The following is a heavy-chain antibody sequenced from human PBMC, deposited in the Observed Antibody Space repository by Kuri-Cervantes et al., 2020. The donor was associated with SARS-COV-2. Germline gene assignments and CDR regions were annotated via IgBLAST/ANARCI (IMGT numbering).Heavy chain of an antibody. V-gene: IGHV1-69*13. Sequence: SVKVSCKASGGTFSSYAISWVQQAPGQGLEWMGGIIPIFGTANYAQKFQGRVTITADESTSTAYMELSSLRSEDTAVYYCARGSYGSGSYWYYYYGMDVWGQGTTVTVSS. CDR1: GGTFSSYA. CDR3: ARGSYGSGSYWYYYYGMDV. CDR2: IIPIFGTA. D-gene: IGHD3-10*01. J-gene: IGHJ6*02.